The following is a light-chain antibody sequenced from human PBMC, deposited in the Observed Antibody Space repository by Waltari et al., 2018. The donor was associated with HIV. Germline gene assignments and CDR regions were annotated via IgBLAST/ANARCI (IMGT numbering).Light chain of an antibody. CDR1: QSISRS. V-gene: IGKV1-39*01. J-gene: IGKJ3*01. Sequence: DIQLTQSPSSLSASPVDLVTMTCRPSQSISRSLNWYQQRPGKAPELIIYSANTVKGGVPSRLSGSGSGTDFTLTISDLQAEDFVSYYCQQSFSVPLTFGPGTKVDV. CDR3: QQSFSVPLT. CDR2: SAN.